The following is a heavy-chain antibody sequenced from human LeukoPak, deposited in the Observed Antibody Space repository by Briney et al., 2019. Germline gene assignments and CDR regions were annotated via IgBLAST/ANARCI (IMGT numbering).Heavy chain of an antibody. Sequence: ASVKVSCKASGYTFTGYYMHWVRQAPGQGLEWMGRINPNSGGTNYAQKFQGRVTMTRDTSISTAYMELSGLRSEDTAVYYCARDRMSYYYDSSGPAHAFDIWGQGTMVTVSS. D-gene: IGHD3-22*01. CDR1: GYTFTGYY. J-gene: IGHJ3*02. V-gene: IGHV1-2*06. CDR2: INPNSGGT. CDR3: ARDRMSYYYDSSGPAHAFDI.